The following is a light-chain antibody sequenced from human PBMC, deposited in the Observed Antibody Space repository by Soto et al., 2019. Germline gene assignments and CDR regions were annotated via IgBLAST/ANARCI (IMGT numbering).Light chain of an antibody. CDR2: DVS. J-gene: IGLJ3*02. Sequence: QSALTQPRSVSGSPGQSVTISCTGTSGDVGGYNFVSWYQQHPCKAPTLMIFDVSQRPSWVPGRFSGTKSGNTASLTISGLQADDEADHYCCSYGGSYTWVFGGGTKLTVL. V-gene: IGLV2-11*01. CDR1: SGDVGGYNF. CDR3: CSYGGSYTWV.